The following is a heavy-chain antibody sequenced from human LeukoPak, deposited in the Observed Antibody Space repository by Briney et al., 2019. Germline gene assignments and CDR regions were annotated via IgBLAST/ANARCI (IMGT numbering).Heavy chain of an antibody. Sequence: SETLSLTCTVSGDSISNGNWWNWVRLPPGKGLDWIGEISHVGSTKYSPSLKDRVTISKDNSKNQFSLKLNSVTAADTATYYCTRSSGWSSLDYWGQGALVTVSS. CDR3: TRSSGWSSLDY. D-gene: IGHD6-13*01. V-gene: IGHV4-4*02. CDR1: GDSISNGNW. J-gene: IGHJ4*02. CDR2: ISHVGST.